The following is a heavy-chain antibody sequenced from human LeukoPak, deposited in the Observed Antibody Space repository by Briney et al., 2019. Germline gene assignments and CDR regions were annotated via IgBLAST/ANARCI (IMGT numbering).Heavy chain of an antibody. Sequence: SETLSLTCTVSGGSISSGSYYWSWLRQPAGTGLEWIGRIYTSGSTNYSPSLKSRVSISLDTSKNQFSLNLSSVTAADTAVYYCARDSHSSGWTYFDSWGQGTLVTVSS. J-gene: IGHJ4*02. CDR2: IYTSGST. CDR1: GGSISSGSYY. CDR3: ARDSHSSGWTYFDS. D-gene: IGHD6-19*01. V-gene: IGHV4-61*02.